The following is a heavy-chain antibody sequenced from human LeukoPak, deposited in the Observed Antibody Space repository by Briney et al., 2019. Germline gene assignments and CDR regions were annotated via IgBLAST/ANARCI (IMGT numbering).Heavy chain of an antibody. CDR3: ASALGDYYGMDV. Sequence: GGSLRLSCAASGFTFSSYSMNWVRQAPGKGLEWVSSISSSSSYIYYADSVKGRFTISRDNAKNSLYLQMNSLRAEDTAVYCCASALGDYYGMDVWGQGTTVTVSS. V-gene: IGHV3-21*01. CDR2: ISSSSSYI. CDR1: GFTFSSYS. J-gene: IGHJ6*02.